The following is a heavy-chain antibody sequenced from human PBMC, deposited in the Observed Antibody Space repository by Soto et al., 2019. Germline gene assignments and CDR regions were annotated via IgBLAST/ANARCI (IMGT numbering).Heavy chain of an antibody. Sequence: SETLSLTCTVSGGSISSGGYYWSWIRQHPGKGLEWIGYIYYSGSTYYNPSLKSRVTISVDTSKNQFSLKLSSVTAADTAVYYCARGGASAYYYYYGMDVWGQGTTVTVSS. CDR2: IYYSGST. V-gene: IGHV4-31*03. D-gene: IGHD1-26*01. CDR3: ARGGASAYYYYYGMDV. J-gene: IGHJ6*02. CDR1: GGSISSGGYY.